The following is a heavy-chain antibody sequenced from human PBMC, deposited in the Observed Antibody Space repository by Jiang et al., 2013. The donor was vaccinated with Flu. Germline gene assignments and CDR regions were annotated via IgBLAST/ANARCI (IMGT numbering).Heavy chain of an antibody. CDR3: ATDWKTAAGPSNWFDP. J-gene: IGHJ5*02. Sequence: EWMGLVDPEDGETIYAEKFQGRVTITADTSTDTAYMELSSLRSEDTAVYYCATDWKTAAGPSNWFDPWGQGTLVTVSS. CDR2: VDPEDGET. V-gene: IGHV1-69-2*01. D-gene: IGHD6-13*01.